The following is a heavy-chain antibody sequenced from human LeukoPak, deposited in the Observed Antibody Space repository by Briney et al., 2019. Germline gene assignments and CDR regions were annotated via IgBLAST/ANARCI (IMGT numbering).Heavy chain of an antibody. CDR2: ISWDSGTI. D-gene: IGHD2-21*01. V-gene: IGHV3-9*01. CDR1: GFTFDDYA. CDR3: AKGDPFDS. Sequence: GRSLRLSCAASGFTFDDYAMHWVRQPPGNGLGLVSGISWDSGTIDYPDSVKGPFTMSSDNAENSLYLPMNSMRVEDTPLYYCAKGDPFDSWGQGNLVTVSS. J-gene: IGHJ4*02.